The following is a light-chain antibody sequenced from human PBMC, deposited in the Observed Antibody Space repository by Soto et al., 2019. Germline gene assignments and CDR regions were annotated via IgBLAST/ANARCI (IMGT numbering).Light chain of an antibody. V-gene: IGKV2-28*01. CDR2: LGS. CDR3: MQALQTPPT. J-gene: IGKJ1*01. CDR1: QSLLHVNGYSY. Sequence: IVVTQSPLSLPVTPGETASISCRSNQSLLHVNGYSYLDWYLQKPGQSPQLLIYLGSNRASGDPDRFSGSGAGTEFTLTVSRVEAEDVGVYYCMQALQTPPTFGQGTKVEIK.